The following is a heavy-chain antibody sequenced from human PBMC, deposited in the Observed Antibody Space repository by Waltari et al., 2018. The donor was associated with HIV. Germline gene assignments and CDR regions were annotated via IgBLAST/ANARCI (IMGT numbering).Heavy chain of an antibody. D-gene: IGHD6-13*01. CDR3: ARDIGYGTDFFDY. CDR2: IWHNGSYA. V-gene: IGHV3-33*01. Sequence: QVQLVESGGAVAQPGMSLRLSCAASGFTFRRYGMQWVRQTPGKGLEWGASIWHNGSYASYADSVKGRSTISRDNSRDTLYLQINILRVEDAGIYYCARDIGYGTDFFDYWGRGTLVAISS. CDR1: GFTFRRYG. J-gene: IGHJ4*01.